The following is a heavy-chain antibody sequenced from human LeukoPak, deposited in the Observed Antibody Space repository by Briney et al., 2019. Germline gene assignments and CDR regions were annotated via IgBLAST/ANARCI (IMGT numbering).Heavy chain of an antibody. CDR1: GYTFTSYF. D-gene: IGHD5-12*01. J-gene: IGHJ4*02. CDR2: INPNDGST. V-gene: IGHV1-46*01. CDR3: ARARGYSGYHPVDY. Sequence: AASVKVSCKASGYTFTSYFMHWVRQAPGQGLEWMGTINPNDGSTNYAQNFQGRVTMTRDTSTSTFYMELSSLRSEDTALYFCARARGYSGYHPVDYWGQGTLVTVSS.